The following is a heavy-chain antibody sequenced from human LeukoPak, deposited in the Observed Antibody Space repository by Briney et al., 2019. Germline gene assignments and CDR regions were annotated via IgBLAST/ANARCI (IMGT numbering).Heavy chain of an antibody. J-gene: IGHJ3*02. D-gene: IGHD3-22*01. CDR2: INPDSGGT. CDR3: ATVGYYDSSGYYGAFDI. Sequence: ASVKVSCKASGYTFTSYAMNWVRQAPGQGLEWMGWINPDSGGTDYAQKFQGRVTMTRDTSISTAYMELSSLRSEDTAVYYCATVGYYDSSGYYGAFDIWGQGTMVTVSS. V-gene: IGHV1-2*02. CDR1: GYTFTSYA.